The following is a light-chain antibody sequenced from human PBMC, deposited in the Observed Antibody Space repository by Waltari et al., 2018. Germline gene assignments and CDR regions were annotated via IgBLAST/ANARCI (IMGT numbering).Light chain of an antibody. CDR3: TSYRWIRWGSTLDV. Sequence: QSALTQPAAAAGALGQPTTISCPGTSIDRGGSTHVSCYHKHPGTAPHLMIYEVSNRPSGVSNRFSGSKSGNTASLTISGLQAEDEADYYCTSYRWIRWGSTLDVFGGGTKLTVL. J-gene: IGLJ3*02. CDR1: SIDRGGSTH. CDR2: EVS. V-gene: IGLV2-14*01.